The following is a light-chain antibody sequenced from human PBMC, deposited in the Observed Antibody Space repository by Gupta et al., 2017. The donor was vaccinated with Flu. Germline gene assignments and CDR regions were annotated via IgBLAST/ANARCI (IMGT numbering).Light chain of an antibody. V-gene: IGKV1-39*01. CDR2: ASD. CDR3: LQSFRDPWT. Sequence: GDRIVITCRASQSIDYYLSWYQHKPGRAPSLLIAASDSLQPGVPSRFSGAGSGTNFTLAISGLQPEDFSTYFCLQSFRDPWTFGQGTTVEV. J-gene: IGKJ1*01. CDR1: QSIDYY.